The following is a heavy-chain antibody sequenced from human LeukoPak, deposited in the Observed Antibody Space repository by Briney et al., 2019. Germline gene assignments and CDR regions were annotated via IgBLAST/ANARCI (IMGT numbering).Heavy chain of an antibody. CDR1: GYTFTSYV. J-gene: IGHJ5*02. Sequence: ASVKVSCKSSGYTFTSYVISWVRQAPGQGLEWMGWISGYNGNTKYGQKFQGRVTMTTDTYTSTAYMELRSLTSDDTAVYYCARGRGVVVAAATQYWFDPWGQGTLVTVSS. CDR3: ARGRGVVVAAATQYWFDP. V-gene: IGHV1-18*01. CDR2: ISGYNGNT. D-gene: IGHD2-15*01.